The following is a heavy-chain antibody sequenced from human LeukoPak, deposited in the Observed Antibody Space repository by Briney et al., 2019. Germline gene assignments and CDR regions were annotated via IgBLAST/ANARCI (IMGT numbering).Heavy chain of an antibody. CDR3: ARGAREWLGIYYYYYMDV. D-gene: IGHD3-3*01. J-gene: IGHJ6*03. V-gene: IGHV4-61*02. CDR1: GGSISSGSYY. CDR2: IYTSGST. Sequence: SQTLSLTCTVSGGSISSGSYYWSWIRQPAGKGLEWIGRIYTSGSTNYNPSLKSRVTISVDTSKNQFSLKLSSVTAADTAVYYCARGAREWLGIYYYYYMDVWGKGTTVTVSS.